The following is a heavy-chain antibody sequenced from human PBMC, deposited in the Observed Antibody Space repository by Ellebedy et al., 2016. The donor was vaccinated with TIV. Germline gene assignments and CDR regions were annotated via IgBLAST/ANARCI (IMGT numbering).Heavy chain of an antibody. CDR2: ISGSGGST. J-gene: IGHJ5*02. Sequence: GGSLRLSXAASGFTFSSYAMTWVRQAPGKGLEWASSISGSGGSTNYADSVKGRFTISRDNSKNTLYLQMNTLRAEDTAVYYCARADLHSNVVVPAALDLWGQGTLVTVSS. V-gene: IGHV3-23*01. CDR3: ARADLHSNVVVPAALDL. D-gene: IGHD2-21*01. CDR1: GFTFSSYA.